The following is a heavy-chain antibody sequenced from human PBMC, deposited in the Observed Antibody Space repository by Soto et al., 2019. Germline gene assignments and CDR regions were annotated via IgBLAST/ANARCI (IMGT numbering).Heavy chain of an antibody. CDR2: IYYSGST. J-gene: IGHJ4*02. CDR1: GGSINDFY. Sequence: PSETLSLTCTVSGGSINDFYWSWIRQPQGQGLEWIGYIYYSGSTDYNPSLKGRVTISVDTSKNQFSLKLRSVTAADTAVYYWSMVGWLAARASDYWAKETLFTSPQ. CDR3: SMVGWLAARASDY. D-gene: IGHD3-22*01. V-gene: IGHV4-59*01.